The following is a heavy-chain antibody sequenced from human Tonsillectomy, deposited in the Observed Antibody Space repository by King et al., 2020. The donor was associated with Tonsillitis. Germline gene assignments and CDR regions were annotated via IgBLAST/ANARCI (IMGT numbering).Heavy chain of an antibody. Sequence: VQLVESGGGLVQSGGSLRISCVGSGFTFNNHWMHWVRQAPGKGLVWVSRIRGDGGETNNADSVNGRFSISRDNAKNTLYLQMHSLRVEDTGVYYCAKDEILGSGSCGSWGQGTLVTVCS. J-gene: IGHJ4*02. CDR1: GFTFNNHW. D-gene: IGHD3-10*02. V-gene: IGHV3-74*01. CDR3: AKDEILGSGSCGS. CDR2: IRGDGGET.